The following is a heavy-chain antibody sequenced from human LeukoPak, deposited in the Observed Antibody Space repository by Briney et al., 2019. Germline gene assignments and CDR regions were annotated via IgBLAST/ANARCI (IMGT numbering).Heavy chain of an antibody. CDR1: GGSINSSSYY. Sequence: SETPSLPFSVSGGSINSSSYYWGWIRPPPGKGLERIGINYYSRSTYYNPSLKSRVTISVDTSKNQFSLKLSSVTAADTAVYYCNSFVSARFSGWYRSMVPDYWGQGTLVTVSS. J-gene: IGHJ4*02. CDR3: NSFVSARFSGWYRSMVPDY. CDR2: NYYSRST. V-gene: IGHV4-39*05. D-gene: IGHD6-19*01.